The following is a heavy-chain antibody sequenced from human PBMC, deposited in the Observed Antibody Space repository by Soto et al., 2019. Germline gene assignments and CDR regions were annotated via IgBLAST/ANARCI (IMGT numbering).Heavy chain of an antibody. V-gene: IGHV1-69*06. D-gene: IGHD6-19*01. Sequence: QVQLVQSGAEVKKPGSSVKVSCKASGGTFSSYAISWVRQAPGQGLEWMGGIIPIFGTANYAQKFQGRVTITADKATSTADMELSSLRSEDTAVYYCARGLGYSSGWYSRGQWYFDLWGRGTLVTVSS. J-gene: IGHJ2*01. CDR1: GGTFSSYA. CDR2: IIPIFGTA. CDR3: ARGLGYSSGWYSRGQWYFDL.